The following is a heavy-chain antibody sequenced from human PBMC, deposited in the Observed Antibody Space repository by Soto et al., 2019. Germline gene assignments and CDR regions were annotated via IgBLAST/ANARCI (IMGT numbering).Heavy chain of an antibody. CDR1: GFTFSSYG. Sequence: PGWSLRLSCAASGFTFSSYGMHWVRQAPGKGLEWVAVISYDGSNKYYADSVKGRFTISRDNSKNTLYLQMNSLRAEDTAVYYCAKADSSSSGMDVWGQGTTVTVSS. J-gene: IGHJ6*02. CDR3: AKADSSSSGMDV. D-gene: IGHD6-6*01. V-gene: IGHV3-30*18. CDR2: ISYDGSNK.